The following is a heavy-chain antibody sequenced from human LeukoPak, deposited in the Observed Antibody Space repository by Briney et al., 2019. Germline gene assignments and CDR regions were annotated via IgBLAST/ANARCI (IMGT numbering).Heavy chain of an antibody. D-gene: IGHD1-26*01. CDR1: GFTVSSNY. V-gene: IGHV3-53*04. CDR3: ASSKGSGSYLSLDY. Sequence: PGGSLRLSCAASGFTVSSNYMSWVRQAPGKGLEWVLVIYSGGSTYYADSVKGRFTISRHNSKNTLYLQMNSLRAEDTAVYYCASSKGSGSYLSLDYWGQGTLVTVSS. CDR2: IYSGGST. J-gene: IGHJ4*02.